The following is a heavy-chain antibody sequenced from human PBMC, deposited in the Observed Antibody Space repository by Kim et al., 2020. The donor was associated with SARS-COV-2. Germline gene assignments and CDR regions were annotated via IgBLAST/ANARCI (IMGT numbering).Heavy chain of an antibody. J-gene: IGHJ4*02. Sequence: SVKVSCKASGGTFSSYAISWVRQAPGQGLEWMGGIIPIFGTANYAQKFQGRVTITADESTSTAYMELSSLRSEDTAVYYCARGRRDIVVVPGDGWFGYWGQGTLVTVSS. D-gene: IGHD2-2*01. V-gene: IGHV1-69*13. CDR1: GGTFSSYA. CDR3: ARGRRDIVVVPGDGWFGY. CDR2: IIPIFGTA.